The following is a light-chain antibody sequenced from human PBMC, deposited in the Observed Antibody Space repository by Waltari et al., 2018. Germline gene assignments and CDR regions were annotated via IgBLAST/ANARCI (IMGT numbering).Light chain of an antibody. Sequence: QSALTQPASMSGSPGQSITISCTGTSSDVGGYNYVSWYQQHPGKAPKLMIYEVSNRPSGVSNRFSGSKSGNTASLTISGLQAEDEADYHCCSYTTSSTVVFGGGTKVTVL. CDR3: CSYTTSSTVV. CDR1: SSDVGGYNY. CDR2: EVS. V-gene: IGLV2-14*01. J-gene: IGLJ2*01.